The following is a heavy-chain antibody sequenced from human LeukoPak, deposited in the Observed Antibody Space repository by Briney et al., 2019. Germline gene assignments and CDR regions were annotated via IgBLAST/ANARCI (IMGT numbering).Heavy chain of an antibody. Sequence: ASVKVSCKASGYTFTGYYMHWVRQAPGQGLEWMGWINPNSGGTNYAQKFQGRVTMTRDTSISTAYMELSRLRSDDTAVYYCARPYCSSTSCYNRGGYYYYYMDVWGKGTTVTVSS. V-gene: IGHV1-2*02. CDR2: INPNSGGT. J-gene: IGHJ6*03. D-gene: IGHD2-2*02. CDR1: GYTFTGYY. CDR3: ARPYCSSTSCYNRGGYYYYYMDV.